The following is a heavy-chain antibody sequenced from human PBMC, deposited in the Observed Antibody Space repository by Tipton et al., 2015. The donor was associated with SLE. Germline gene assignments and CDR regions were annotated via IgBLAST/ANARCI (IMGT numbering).Heavy chain of an antibody. D-gene: IGHD5-18*01. CDR1: GGSISSHY. CDR3: ARDTQQLDY. J-gene: IGHJ4*02. CDR2: IYSGNT. Sequence: TLSLTCTVSGGSISSHYWSWIRQPPGKGLECIGYIYSGNTNYNPSLKSRVTISADRSKNQFSLKLNSVTAADTAVYYCARDTQQLDYWGQVTLVTVAS. V-gene: IGHV4-59*11.